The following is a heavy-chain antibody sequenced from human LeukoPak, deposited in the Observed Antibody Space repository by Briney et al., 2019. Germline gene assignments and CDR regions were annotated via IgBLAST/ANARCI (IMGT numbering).Heavy chain of an antibody. Sequence: ASVKVSCKASGYTFTGYYMHWVRQAPGQGLEWMGWINPNSGGTNYAQKFQGRVTMTRDTSISTAYMELSRLRSDDTAVYYCTRDLSLTGYYKGLHYWGQGTLVTVSS. CDR1: GYTFTGYY. CDR2: INPNSGGT. V-gene: IGHV1-2*02. CDR3: TRDLSLTGYYKGLHY. D-gene: IGHD3-9*01. J-gene: IGHJ4*02.